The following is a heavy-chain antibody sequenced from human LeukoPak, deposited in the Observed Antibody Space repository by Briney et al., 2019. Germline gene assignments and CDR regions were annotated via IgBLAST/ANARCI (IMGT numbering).Heavy chain of an antibody. J-gene: IGHJ4*02. CDR3: ARSLTVASGVDY. CDR1: GYRFTTYW. CDR2: IYPSDSDT. V-gene: IGHV5-51*01. D-gene: IGHD1-26*01. Sequence: GESLKISCKVSGYRFTTYWIVWVRQMPGKGLEWMGIIYPSDSDTRYSPSFQGQVTVSVDRSISTAYLQWSSLKASDTAMYFCARSLTVASGVDYWGQGTPVTVSS.